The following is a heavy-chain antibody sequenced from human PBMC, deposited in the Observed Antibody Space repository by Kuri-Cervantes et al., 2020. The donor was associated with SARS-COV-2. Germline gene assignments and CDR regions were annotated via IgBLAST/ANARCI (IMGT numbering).Heavy chain of an antibody. J-gene: IGHJ4*02. Sequence: GESLKISCVASGFTFSSYGMHWVRQAPGKGLEWVAVISYDGTNKYFADSVKGRFTISRDNSKSTLYLQMNSLRAEDTAVYYCARSNWGLDYWGQGTLVTVSS. CDR1: GFTFSSYG. CDR3: ARSNWGLDY. CDR2: ISYDGTNK. D-gene: IGHD7-27*01. V-gene: IGHV3-30*03.